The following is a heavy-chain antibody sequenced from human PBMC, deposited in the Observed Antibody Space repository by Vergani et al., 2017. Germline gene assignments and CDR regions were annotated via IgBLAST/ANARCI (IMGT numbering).Heavy chain of an antibody. CDR3: VRGVTXFDY. D-gene: IGHD3-10*01. Sequence: QVQLVESGGGVVQPGRSLRLSCAASGFTFSSYAMDWVRQAPGKGLEWVAVISYDGSNKYYADSVKGRFTISRDNSKNTLYLQMNTLRAEDTAVYYSVRGVTXFDYWGQGTLVTVSS. CDR1: GFTFSSYA. J-gene: IGHJ4*02. V-gene: IGHV3-30*01. CDR2: ISYDGSNK.